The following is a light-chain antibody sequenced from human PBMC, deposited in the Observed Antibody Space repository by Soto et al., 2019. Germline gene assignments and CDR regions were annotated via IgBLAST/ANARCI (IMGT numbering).Light chain of an antibody. CDR1: SSDVGGYKY. Sequence: QSALTQPPSASGTPGQSVNISCTGTSSDVGGYKYVSWYQQHPGKAPKVIIYEVTKRPSGVPDRFSGSKSGDTASLTVSGLQADDEADYYCSSFAGNNNLIFGTGTKLTVL. V-gene: IGLV2-8*01. CDR3: SSFAGNNNLI. CDR2: EVT. J-gene: IGLJ1*01.